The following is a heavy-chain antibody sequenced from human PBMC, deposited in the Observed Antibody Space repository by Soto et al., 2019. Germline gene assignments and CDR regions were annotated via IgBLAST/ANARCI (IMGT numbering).Heavy chain of an antibody. CDR3: ARDSLNSGVENRGYFDL. V-gene: IGHV3-30-3*01. J-gene: IGHJ2*01. D-gene: IGHD5-12*01. CDR1: GFTFSSYA. Sequence: QVQLVESGGGVVQPGRSLRLSCAASGFTFSSYAMHWVRQAPGKGLEWVAIVSYDGRNKYFADSVKGRFTISRDNSKDALYLQMNSLRAEDTALYYCARDSLNSGVENRGYFDLWGRGTLVTVSS. CDR2: VSYDGRNK.